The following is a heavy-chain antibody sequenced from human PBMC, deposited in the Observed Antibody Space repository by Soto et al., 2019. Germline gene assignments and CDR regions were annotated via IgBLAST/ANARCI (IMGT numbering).Heavy chain of an antibody. D-gene: IGHD3-22*01. CDR3: EGIRDTIPLSAFLGNRTFDL. V-gene: IGHV3-23*01. J-gene: IGHJ2*01. CDR2: ISGSGGST. Sequence: GKGLEWVSAISGSGGSTYYADSVKGRFTLSRDNSKNTLYLQMNSLRAEVLFFHSYEGIRDTIPLSAFLGNRTFDL.